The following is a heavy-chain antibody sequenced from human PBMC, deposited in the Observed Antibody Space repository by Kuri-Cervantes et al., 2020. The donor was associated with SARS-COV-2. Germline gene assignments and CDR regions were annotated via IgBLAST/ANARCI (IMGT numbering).Heavy chain of an antibody. V-gene: IGHV1-18*01. Sequence: ASVKVSCKASGYTFTSYGISWVRQAPGQGLEWMGWISAYNGNTNYAQKLQGRVTMTTDTSTSTAYMELRSLRSDDTAVYYCARDTPLVVAAHLGGTANAFDIWGQGTMVTVSS. CDR3: ARDTPLVVAAHLGGTANAFDI. CDR1: GYTFTSYG. CDR2: ISAYNGNT. J-gene: IGHJ3*02. D-gene: IGHD2-15*01.